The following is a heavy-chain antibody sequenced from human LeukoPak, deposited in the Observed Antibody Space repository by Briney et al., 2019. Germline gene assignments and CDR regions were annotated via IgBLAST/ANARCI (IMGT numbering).Heavy chain of an antibody. V-gene: IGHV3-23*01. D-gene: IGHD6-19*01. J-gene: IGHJ4*02. CDR3: ARCRPDSSGSADY. CDR2: ITGSGGST. Sequence: GGSLRLSCAASGFTFSTYAMTWVRQAPGKGLEWVSSITGSGGSTYYADSVKGRFTISRDNSENTVFLQMDSLRAEDTAVYYCARCRPDSSGSADYWGQGTLVTLS. CDR1: GFTFSTYA.